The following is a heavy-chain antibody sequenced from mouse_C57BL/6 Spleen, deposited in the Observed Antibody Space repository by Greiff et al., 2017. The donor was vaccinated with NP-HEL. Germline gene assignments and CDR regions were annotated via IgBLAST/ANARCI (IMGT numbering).Heavy chain of an antibody. CDR3: ARSDYALDYFDY. V-gene: IGHV1-55*01. D-gene: IGHD2-4*01. CDR2: IYPGSGST. Sequence: VQLQQPGAELVKPGASVKMSCKASGYTFTSYWITWVKQRPGQGLEWIGDIYPGSGSTNYNEKFKSKATLTVDTSSSTAYMQLSSLTSEDSAVYYCARSDYALDYFDYWGQGTTLTVSS. CDR1: GYTFTSYW. J-gene: IGHJ2*01.